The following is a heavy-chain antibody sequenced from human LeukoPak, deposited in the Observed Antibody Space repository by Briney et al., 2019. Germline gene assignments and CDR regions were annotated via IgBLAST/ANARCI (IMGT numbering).Heavy chain of an antibody. CDR2: ISGSGGST. CDR1: GFTFSSFA. Sequence: GGSLRLSCAASGFTFSSFAMSWVRQAPGRGLEWVSAISGSGGSTYYADSVKGRFTISRDNSKNTLYLQMNSLRAEDTAVYYCAKARHYVWGSYRFDYWGQGTLVTVSS. D-gene: IGHD3-16*02. V-gene: IGHV3-23*01. J-gene: IGHJ4*02. CDR3: AKARHYVWGSYRFDY.